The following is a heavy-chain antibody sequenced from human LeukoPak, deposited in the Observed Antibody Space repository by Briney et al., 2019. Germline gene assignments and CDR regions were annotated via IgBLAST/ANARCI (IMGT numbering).Heavy chain of an antibody. D-gene: IGHD4-17*01. Sequence: GGSLRLSCAASGFTFSSYWMHWVRQAPGKGLVWVSRINSDGGSTNYADSVKGRFTISRDNAKNTLYLQMNSLRAEDTAVYYCAREGYGDYTFDYWGQGTLVTVSS. CDR1: GFTFSSYW. CDR3: AREGYGDYTFDY. J-gene: IGHJ4*02. V-gene: IGHV3-74*01. CDR2: INSDGGST.